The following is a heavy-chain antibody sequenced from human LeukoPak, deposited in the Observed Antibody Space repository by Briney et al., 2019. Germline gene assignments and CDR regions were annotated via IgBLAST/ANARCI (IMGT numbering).Heavy chain of an antibody. V-gene: IGHV1-2*02. CDR3: AALRPHYSLWYFDY. D-gene: IGHD2-21*01. J-gene: IGHJ4*02. CDR1: GYSFTCYY. CDR2: INPNIGDI. Sequence: GASVKVSCKASGYSFTCYYMHWVRQAPGQGLEWMGWINPNIGDINYAQKFQGRVTMTRDTSISTAYMELTRLRSDDTAVYYCAALRPHYSLWYFDYWGQGTLVTVSS.